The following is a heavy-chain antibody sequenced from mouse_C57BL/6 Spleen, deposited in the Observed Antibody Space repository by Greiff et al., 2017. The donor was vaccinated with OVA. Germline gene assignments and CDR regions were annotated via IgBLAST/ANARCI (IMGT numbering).Heavy chain of an antibody. J-gene: IGHJ2*01. CDR1: GYAFSSSW. CDR3: AREERNYFDY. V-gene: IGHV1-82*01. CDR2: IYPGDGDT. Sequence: QVQLKESGPELVKPGASVKISCKASGYAFSSSWMNWVKQRPGKGLEWIGRIYPGDGDTNYNGKFKGKATLTADKSSSTAYMQLSSLTSEDSAVYFCAREERNYFDYWGQGTTLTVSS.